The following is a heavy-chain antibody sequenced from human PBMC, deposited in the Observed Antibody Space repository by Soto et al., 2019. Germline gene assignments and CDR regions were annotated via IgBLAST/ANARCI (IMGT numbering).Heavy chain of an antibody. J-gene: IGHJ5*02. CDR1: GGSISSGGYS. Sequence: QLQLQESGSGLVKPSQTLSLTCAVSGGSISSGGYSWSWIRQPPGKGLEWIGYIYHSGSTYYNPSLKSRVTISVDRSKNQFSLKLSSVTAADTAVYYCAREPGIAAAGSWWFDPWGQGTLVTVSS. CDR3: AREPGIAAAGSWWFDP. CDR2: IYHSGST. V-gene: IGHV4-30-2*01. D-gene: IGHD6-13*01.